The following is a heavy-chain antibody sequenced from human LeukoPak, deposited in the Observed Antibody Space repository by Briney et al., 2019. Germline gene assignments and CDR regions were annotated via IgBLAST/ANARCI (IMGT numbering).Heavy chain of an antibody. D-gene: IGHD3-3*01. CDR1: GFSFSTYS. J-gene: IGHJ4*02. Sequence: PGGSLRLSCAASGFSFSTYSMTWVRQAPGKGPEWVSSISSTSAHVYYADSVRGRFTISRDNAKNSLYLQMNSLRAEDTAVYYCARGGYYDFWSGYYVDDYWGQGTLVTVSS. CDR3: ARGGYYDFWSGYYVDDY. CDR2: ISSTSAHV. V-gene: IGHV3-21*01.